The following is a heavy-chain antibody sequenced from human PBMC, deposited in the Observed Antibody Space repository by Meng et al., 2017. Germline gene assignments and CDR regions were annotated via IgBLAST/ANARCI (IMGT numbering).Heavy chain of an antibody. J-gene: IGHJ6*02. Sequence: LRLSCSVSGGSINSGNYYCSWIRQPAGKGLEWIVRIYTSGSTNYNPSLESRVTMSLDTSKNQFSLKLSSVTAADTAVYYCARDIAVKYCYGSASYSDYYAMDVWGQGTTVTVSS. CDR2: IYTSGST. D-gene: IGHD3-10*01. V-gene: IGHV4-61*02. CDR1: GGSINSGNYY. CDR3: ARDIAVKYCYGSASYSDYYAMDV.